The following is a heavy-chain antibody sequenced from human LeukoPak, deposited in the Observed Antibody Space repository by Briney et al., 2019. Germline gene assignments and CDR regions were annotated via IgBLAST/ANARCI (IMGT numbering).Heavy chain of an antibody. D-gene: IGHD4-17*01. Sequence: AASVKVSCKASGYTFTGYYIHWVRQAPGQGLEWMGWINPDSGGTNYAQKFQGRVTMTRDTSISTAYMELSRLRSDDTAVYYCARGGLDGDYFDYWGQGTLVTVSS. V-gene: IGHV1-2*02. J-gene: IGHJ4*02. CDR3: ARGGLDGDYFDY. CDR2: INPDSGGT. CDR1: GYTFTGYY.